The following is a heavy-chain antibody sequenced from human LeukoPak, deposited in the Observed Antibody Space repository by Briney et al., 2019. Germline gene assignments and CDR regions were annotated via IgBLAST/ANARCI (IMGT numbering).Heavy chain of an antibody. CDR2: ISSSSSYT. J-gene: IGHJ6*02. CDR3: ARGGTLSYVMDV. V-gene: IGHV3-11*06. Sequence: GGSLRLSCAASGLTFRDYHMRWIRQAPGKGLEWVSYISSSSSYTNYADSVKGRFTISRDNARNSLYLQMNSLRAEDTAVYYSARGGTLSYVMDVWGQGTTVTVSS. CDR1: GLTFRDYH. D-gene: IGHD1-1*01.